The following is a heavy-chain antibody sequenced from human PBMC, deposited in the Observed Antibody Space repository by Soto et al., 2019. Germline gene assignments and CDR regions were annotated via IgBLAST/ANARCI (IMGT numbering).Heavy chain of an antibody. CDR1: GGSITSGGYS. V-gene: IGHV4-30-2*06. CDR2: IHQSGSA. J-gene: IGHJ6*02. CDR3: ARAFYGVDL. Sequence: SETLSLTCAVSGGSITSGGYSWSWIRQSPGQGLEWIGYIHQSGSAFYNPSLKTRVTILVDRSKNQFSLNLTSVTAADTAVYYCARAFYGVDLWGQGTTVTVSS.